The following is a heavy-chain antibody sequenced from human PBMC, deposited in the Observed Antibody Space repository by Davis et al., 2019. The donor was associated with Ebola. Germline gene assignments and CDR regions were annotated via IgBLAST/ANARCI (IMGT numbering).Heavy chain of an antibody. Sequence: GGSLRLSCAASGFTFSSSNMNWVRQAPGKGLEWVSSIGSTSSFIYYADSVKGRFTISRDDSKNTLYLQMISLRVEDSALYYCARVRSDSSGYYHFDYWGQGTLVTVSS. D-gene: IGHD3-22*01. CDR1: GFTFSSSN. J-gene: IGHJ4*02. CDR2: IGSTSSFI. V-gene: IGHV3-21*04. CDR3: ARVRSDSSGYYHFDY.